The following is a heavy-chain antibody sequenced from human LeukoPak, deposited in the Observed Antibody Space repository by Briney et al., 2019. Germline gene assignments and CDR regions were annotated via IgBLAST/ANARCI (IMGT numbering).Heavy chain of an antibody. D-gene: IGHD1-1*01. CDR3: ARGNTLNEFDY. Sequence: TGGSLRLSCAASGFTVSSNYMNWVRQAPGKGLEWVSVIYSGGGTYYADSVKGRFTISRDNSKNTLYLQMNSLRAEDTAVYYCARGNTLNEFDYWGQGTLVTVSS. CDR2: IYSGGGT. V-gene: IGHV3-66*01. J-gene: IGHJ4*02. CDR1: GFTVSSNY.